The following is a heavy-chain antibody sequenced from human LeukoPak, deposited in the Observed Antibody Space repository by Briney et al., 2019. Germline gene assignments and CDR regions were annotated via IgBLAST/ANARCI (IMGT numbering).Heavy chain of an antibody. D-gene: IGHD2-15*01. J-gene: IGHJ6*03. CDR2: INAGNGNT. Sequence: GASVKVSCKASGYTFTSYAMHWVRQAPGQRLEWMGWINAGNGNTKYSQKFQGRVTITADKSTSTAYMELSSLRSEDTAVYYCGYCSGGSCYPNYYYYYMDVWGKGTTVTVSS. CDR3: GYCSGGSCYPNYYYYYMDV. V-gene: IGHV1-3*01. CDR1: GYTFTSYA.